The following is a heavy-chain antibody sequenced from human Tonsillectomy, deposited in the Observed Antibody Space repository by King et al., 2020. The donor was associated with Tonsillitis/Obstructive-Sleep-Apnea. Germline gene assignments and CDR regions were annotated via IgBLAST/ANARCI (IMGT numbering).Heavy chain of an antibody. Sequence: QLVQSGAEVKKPGASVKVSCKASGYTFTSYYMHWVRQAPGQGLEWIGIINPSGGSTSYAQKFHARVTMTSDTSTSTVYMDLSSLRSEDTAVYYCARAQTTWVWFDPWGQGTLVTVSS. V-gene: IGHV1-46*01. CDR3: ARAQTTWVWFDP. CDR1: GYTFTSYY. J-gene: IGHJ5*02. D-gene: IGHD1/OR15-1a*01. CDR2: INPSGGST.